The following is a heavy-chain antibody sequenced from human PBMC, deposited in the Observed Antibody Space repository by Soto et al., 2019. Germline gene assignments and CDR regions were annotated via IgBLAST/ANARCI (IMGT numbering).Heavy chain of an antibody. CDR2: ISSSSSTI. D-gene: IGHD5-12*01. Sequence: GGSLRLSCAASGFTFSSYSMNWVRQAPGKGLEWVSYISSSSSTIYYADSVKGRFTISRDNAKNSLYLQMNSLRAEDTAVYYCARDRNLLPTSGYDPYAYYYYYMDVWGKGTTVTVSS. CDR1: GFTFSSYS. V-gene: IGHV3-48*01. J-gene: IGHJ6*03. CDR3: ARDRNLLPTSGYDPYAYYYYYMDV.